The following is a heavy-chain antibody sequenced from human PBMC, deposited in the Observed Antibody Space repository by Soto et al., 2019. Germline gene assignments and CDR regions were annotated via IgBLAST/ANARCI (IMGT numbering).Heavy chain of an antibody. CDR1: GGSVSSSSYS. V-gene: IGHV4-61*01. CDR2: IYYSGST. Sequence: SETLSLTCTVSGGSVSSSSYSWGWIRQSPGKGLEWIGYIYYSGSTNYNHSLKSRVTISVDTSKNQFSLKLSSVTAADTAVYYCARLNHYDFWSGYSNSGDAFDIWGQGTMVTVSS. CDR3: ARLNHYDFWSGYSNSGDAFDI. D-gene: IGHD3-3*01. J-gene: IGHJ3*02.